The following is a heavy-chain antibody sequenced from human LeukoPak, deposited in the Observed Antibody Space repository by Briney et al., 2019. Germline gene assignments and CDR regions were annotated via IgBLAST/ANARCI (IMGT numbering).Heavy chain of an antibody. Sequence: PSETLSLTCTVSGGSISSSYWSWIRQPPGKGLEWIGYISYSGSTNYSPSLKSRVTIPVDTSKNQFSLKLSSVTAADTAVYYCASMASYCSGGSCTDYWGQGTLVTVSS. V-gene: IGHV4-59*01. CDR1: GGSISSSY. CDR3: ASMASYCSGGSCTDY. CDR2: ISYSGST. D-gene: IGHD2-15*01. J-gene: IGHJ4*02.